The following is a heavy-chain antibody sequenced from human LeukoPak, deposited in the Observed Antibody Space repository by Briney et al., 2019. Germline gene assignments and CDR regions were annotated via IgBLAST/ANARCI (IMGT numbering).Heavy chain of an antibody. Sequence: GGSLRLSCAASGFTFSDYYMSWIRRAPGKGLEWVSAISGSGGSTYYADSVKGRFTISRDNSKNTLYLQMNSLRAEDTAVYYCAKESSYDFWSGPPLNYWGQGTLVTVSS. CDR2: ISGSGGST. CDR3: AKESSYDFWSGPPLNY. D-gene: IGHD3-3*01. J-gene: IGHJ4*02. V-gene: IGHV3-23*01. CDR1: GFTFSDYY.